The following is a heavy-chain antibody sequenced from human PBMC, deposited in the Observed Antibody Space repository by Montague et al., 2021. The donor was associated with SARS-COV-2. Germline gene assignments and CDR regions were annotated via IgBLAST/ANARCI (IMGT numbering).Heavy chain of an antibody. J-gene: IGHJ4*02. CDR1: GGSFSVYF. CDR3: ARGRQHFNMIVVVMTGGEDYFDF. V-gene: IGHV4-34*01. Sequence: SETLSLTCAVYGGSFSVYFWSCIRQPPGKGLEWIWEINHCGTSNYNPSLKSRVSLSVDTYKYQFSLYLGSVTATETAVYYCARGRQHFNMIVVVMTGGEDYFDFWGQGTTVTVTS. CDR2: INHCGTS. D-gene: IGHD3-22*01.